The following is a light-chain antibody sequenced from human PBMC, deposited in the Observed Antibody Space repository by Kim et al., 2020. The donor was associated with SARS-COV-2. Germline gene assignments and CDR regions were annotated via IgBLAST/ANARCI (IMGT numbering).Light chain of an antibody. CDR2: NDA. Sequence: APCGTTKSTCAGNNISSKNDVWYRQKPDRAPVVVIYNDADRPSGSPERLSGCNNGNTATLTISRVEGGDEADYYCQVWDTSSDHWVFGGGTQLTVL. J-gene: IGLJ3*02. V-gene: IGLV3-21*04. CDR3: QVWDTSSDHWV. CDR1: NISSKN.